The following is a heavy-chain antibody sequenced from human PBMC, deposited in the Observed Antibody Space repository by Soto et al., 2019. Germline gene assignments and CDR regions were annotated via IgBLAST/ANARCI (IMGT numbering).Heavy chain of an antibody. CDR2: IIPIFGTA. Sequence: ASVKVSCKASGGTFSSYAISWVRQAPGQGLEWMGGIIPIFGTANYAQKFQGRVTITADESTSTAYMELSSLRSEDTAVYYCARSIAPPYGMDVWGQGTTVTVSS. V-gene: IGHV1-69*13. CDR1: GGTFSSYA. CDR3: ARSIAPPYGMDV. D-gene: IGHD6-6*01. J-gene: IGHJ6*02.